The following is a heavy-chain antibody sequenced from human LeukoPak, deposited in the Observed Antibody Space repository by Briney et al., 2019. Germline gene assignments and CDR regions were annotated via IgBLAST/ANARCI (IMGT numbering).Heavy chain of an antibody. Sequence: GGSLRLSCVASGFTLSGHEFNRVRQPPGQGLEWLSYIDSSGSAIYYADSVKGRFTASRDDAKNSLFLQMNSLRAEDTAIYYCARETENCGGDCFDYWGQGTLVTVSS. CDR2: IDSSGSAI. V-gene: IGHV3-48*03. D-gene: IGHD2-21*01. CDR3: ARETENCGGDCFDY. CDR1: GFTLSGHE. J-gene: IGHJ4*02.